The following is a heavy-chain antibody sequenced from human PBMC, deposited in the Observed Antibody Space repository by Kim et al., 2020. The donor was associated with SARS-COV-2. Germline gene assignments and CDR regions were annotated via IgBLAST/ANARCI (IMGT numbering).Heavy chain of an antibody. Sequence: TPSFQGTVTISADKSISTAYLQWSSLKASDTAMYYCARRGIGYYYYGMDVWGQGTTVTVSS. CDR3: ARRGIGYYYYGMDV. J-gene: IGHJ6*02. D-gene: IGHD3-16*01. V-gene: IGHV5-51*01.